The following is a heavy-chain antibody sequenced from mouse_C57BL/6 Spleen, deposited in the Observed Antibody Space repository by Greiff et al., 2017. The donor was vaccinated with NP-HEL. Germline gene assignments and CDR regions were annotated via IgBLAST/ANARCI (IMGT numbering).Heavy chain of an antibody. CDR1: GYSFTSYY. Sequence: QVQLQQSGPELVKPGASVKISCKASGYSFTSYYIHWVKQRPGQGLEWIGWIYPGSGNTKYNEKFKGKATLTADTSSSTAYMQLSSLTSEDSAVYYCARAITTVVATRYYYAMDYWGQGTSVTVSS. CDR3: ARAITTVVATRYYYAMDY. V-gene: IGHV1-66*01. J-gene: IGHJ4*01. D-gene: IGHD1-1*01. CDR2: IYPGSGNT.